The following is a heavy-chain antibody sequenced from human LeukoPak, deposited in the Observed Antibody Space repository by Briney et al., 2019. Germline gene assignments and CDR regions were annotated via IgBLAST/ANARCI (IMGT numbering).Heavy chain of an antibody. V-gene: IGHV3-9*01. CDR1: GFTFDDYA. Sequence: GGSLRLSCAASGFTFDDYAMHWVRQPPGKGLEWVSSITWSGDSVVYVDSVQGRFTISRDNAKNSLYLQMNSLRTEDTASYYCARSVEFVRGYFDYWGQGTLVTVSS. D-gene: IGHD4-23*01. J-gene: IGHJ4*02. CDR2: ITWSGDSV. CDR3: ARSVEFVRGYFDY.